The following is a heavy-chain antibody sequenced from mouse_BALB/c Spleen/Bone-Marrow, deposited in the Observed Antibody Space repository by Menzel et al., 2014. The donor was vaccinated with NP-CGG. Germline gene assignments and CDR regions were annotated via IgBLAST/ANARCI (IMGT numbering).Heavy chain of an antibody. V-gene: IGHV2-6*02. Sequence: VKLMESGPGLAPSQSLSITCTVSGFSLTSYGVHWVRQPPGKGLEWLVVIWSDGSTTYNSALKSRLSISKDNSKSQVFLKMNSLQTDDTAMYYCARGGFDYWGQGTTLTVSS. CDR2: IWSDGST. D-gene: IGHD1-1*02. CDR3: ARGGFDY. J-gene: IGHJ2*01. CDR1: GFSLTSYG.